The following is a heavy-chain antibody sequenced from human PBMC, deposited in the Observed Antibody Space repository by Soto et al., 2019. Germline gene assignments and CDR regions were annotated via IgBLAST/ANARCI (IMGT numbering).Heavy chain of an antibody. CDR3: GADAPSFYKYYYYGMDF. CDR1: GFTFTSSA. D-gene: IGHD1-1*01. J-gene: IGHJ6*02. CDR2: IVVGSGNT. Sequence: QMQLVQSGPEVKKPGTSVKVSCKASGFTFTSSAVQWVRQARGQRLEWIGWIVVGSGNTNYAQKFQERVTITRDMSKNTAYRELSSLKSEDTAVYYCGADAPSFYKYYYYGMDFWGQGTTVTVSS. V-gene: IGHV1-58*01.